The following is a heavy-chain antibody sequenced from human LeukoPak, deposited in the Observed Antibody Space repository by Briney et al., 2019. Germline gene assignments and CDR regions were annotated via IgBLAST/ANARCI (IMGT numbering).Heavy chain of an antibody. CDR3: ARERGYCSSSTCYTSDAFDI. D-gene: IGHD2-2*02. J-gene: IGHJ3*02. V-gene: IGHV1-2*02. Sequence: GASVKVSCKTSGYTFTGYYMHWVRQAPGHGLEWMGWINPNSGGTNYAQRFQGRVTMTRDPSISTAFMELSRLRSDDTAVYYCARERGYCSSSTCYTSDAFDIWGQGTMVTVSS. CDR2: INPNSGGT. CDR1: GYTFTGYY.